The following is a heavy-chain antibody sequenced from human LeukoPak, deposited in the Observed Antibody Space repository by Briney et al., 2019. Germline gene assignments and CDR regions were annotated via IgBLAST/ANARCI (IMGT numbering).Heavy chain of an antibody. V-gene: IGHV4-59*11. CDR2: FYYSGST. J-gene: IGHJ3*02. Sequence: SETLSLTCTVSGGSITTHYWSWIRQPPGKGLEWIGYFYYSGSTNYNPSPKSRVTISVDTSKNQFSLKLSSVTAADTAIYYCARKNAFDIWGPGAMVTVSS. CDR1: GGSITTHY. CDR3: ARKNAFDI.